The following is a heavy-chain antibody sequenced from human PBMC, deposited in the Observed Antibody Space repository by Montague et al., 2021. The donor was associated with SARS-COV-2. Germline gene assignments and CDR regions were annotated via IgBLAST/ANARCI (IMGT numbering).Heavy chain of an antibody. CDR3: ARDSFEAPLFFDY. CDR2: FYYSLNT. CDR1: GGSISTYY. D-gene: IGHD3-16*01. V-gene: IGHV4-59*01. J-gene: IGHJ4*02. Sequence: SETLSLTCTVSGGSISTYYWNWIRQSPGKGLEWLGYFYYSLNTNXXPSLKCRLTISVDTSENQVSLNLRSVTAADTAVYYCARDSFEAPLFFDYWGQGNLATVSS.